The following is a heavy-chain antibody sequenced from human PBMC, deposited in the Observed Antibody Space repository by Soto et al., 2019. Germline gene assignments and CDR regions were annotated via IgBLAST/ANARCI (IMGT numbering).Heavy chain of an antibody. CDR1: GFTFSIYA. CDR2: VSTNGGTS. V-gene: IGHV3-64D*06. D-gene: IGHD5-12*01. CDR3: VKDRAPRDGYKTQPGS. Sequence: GGSLRLSCSASGFTFSIYAMHWVRQAPGKGLEYVSAVSTNGGTSYYADSVKGRFTISRDNSRNTLYLQMNSLRPEDTAVYYCVKDRAPRDGYKTQPGSWGLGTLVTVSS. J-gene: IGHJ5*02.